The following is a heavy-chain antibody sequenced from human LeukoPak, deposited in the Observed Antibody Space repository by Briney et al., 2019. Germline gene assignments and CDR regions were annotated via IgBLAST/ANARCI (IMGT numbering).Heavy chain of an antibody. V-gene: IGHV1-18*01. CDR2: TSVYSGNT. D-gene: IGHD3-3*01. J-gene: IGHJ4*02. CDR3: ARDAHDLLSGYM. CDR1: GYIFAGYG. Sequence: ASVKVSCKTSGYIFAGYGMSWVRQAPGQGLEWMGWTSVYSGNTYYGKKFQGRVTMTTDTSTSTGYMELRSLRSDDTAVYYCARDAHDLLSGYMWGQGTLVTVSS.